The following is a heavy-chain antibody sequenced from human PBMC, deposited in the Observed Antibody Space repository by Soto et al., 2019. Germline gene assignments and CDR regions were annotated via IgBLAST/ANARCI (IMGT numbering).Heavy chain of an antibody. D-gene: IGHD3-9*01. Sequence: PGGSLRLSCAASGFTFSSYGMHWVRQAPGKGLEWVAVICYDGSNKYYADSVKGRFTISRDNSKNTLYLQMNSLRPEDTAVYYCARDSQYFDWLSYPYYYGMDVWGQGTTVTVSS. V-gene: IGHV3-33*01. CDR1: GFTFSSYG. CDR2: ICYDGSNK. CDR3: ARDSQYFDWLSYPYYYGMDV. J-gene: IGHJ6*02.